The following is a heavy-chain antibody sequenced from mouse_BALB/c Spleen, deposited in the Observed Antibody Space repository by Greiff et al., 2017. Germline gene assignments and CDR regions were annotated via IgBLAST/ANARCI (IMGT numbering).Heavy chain of an antibody. D-gene: IGHD2-4*01. CDR1: GDSITSGY. CDR3: ASPYDYDVRAWFAY. J-gene: IGHJ3*01. V-gene: IGHV3-8*02. Sequence: EVKLMESGPSLVKPSQTLSLTCSVTGDSITSGYWNWIRKFPGNKLEYMGYISYSGSTYYNPSLKSRISITRDTSKNQYYLQLNSVTTEDTATYYCASPYDYDVRAWFAYWGQGTLVTVSA. CDR2: ISYSGST.